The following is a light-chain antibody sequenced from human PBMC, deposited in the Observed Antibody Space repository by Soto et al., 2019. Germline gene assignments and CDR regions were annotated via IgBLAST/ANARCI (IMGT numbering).Light chain of an antibody. V-gene: IGLV2-14*02. CDR3: SSYTSRSTLV. CDR1: RSDVGSYNL. J-gene: IGLJ1*01. CDR2: EVT. Sequence: SALTQPASVSGSPGQSITISCTGTRSDVGSYNLVSWYQQHPGKAPKLMIYEVTNRPSGVSNRFSGSKSGNTASLTISGLQAEDEADYYCSSYTSRSTLVFGTGTKLTVL.